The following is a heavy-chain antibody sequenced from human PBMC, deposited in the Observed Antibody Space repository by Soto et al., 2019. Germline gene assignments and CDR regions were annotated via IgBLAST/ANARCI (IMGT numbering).Heavy chain of an antibody. CDR1: GGSISSGDYY. CDR2: IYYSGST. CDR3: ARGISIAAAGSFDY. V-gene: IGHV4-30-4*01. J-gene: IGHJ4*02. Sequence: PSETLSLTCTVSGGSISSGDYYWSWIRQPPGKGLEWIGYIYYSGSTYYNPSLKSRVTISVDTSKNQFSLKLSSVTAADTAVYYCARGISIAAAGSFDYWGQGTLVTVSS. D-gene: IGHD6-13*01.